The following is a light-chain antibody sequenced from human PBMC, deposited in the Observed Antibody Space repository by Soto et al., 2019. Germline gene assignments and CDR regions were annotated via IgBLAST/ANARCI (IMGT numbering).Light chain of an antibody. Sequence: DVVMTQSPLFLPVTLGQPASISCRSSQSLLGSDGNTYLNWFQQRPGQSPRRLIYKVSNRDSGVPDRFSGSGSGTDFTLKISRVEAEDVGVYYCMQGSHWPPWTFGQGTKVEIK. CDR3: MQGSHWPPWT. CDR2: KVS. V-gene: IGKV2-30*01. CDR1: QSLLGSDGNTY. J-gene: IGKJ1*01.